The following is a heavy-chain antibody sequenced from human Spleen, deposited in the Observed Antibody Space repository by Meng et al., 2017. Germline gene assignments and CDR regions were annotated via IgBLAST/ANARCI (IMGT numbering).Heavy chain of an antibody. CDR3: ARGHYDGYFDS. Sequence: QGAGPGLGRPSKTLSLTCTSSGGSVISGSYYWSWIRQPAGKGLEWIGYMYFSGSTNYNPSLNSRVPISVYTSKKQFSLKVTSVTAADTAVYYCARGHYDGYFDSWGQGTLVTVSS. J-gene: IGHJ4*02. V-gene: IGHV4-61*01. CDR1: GGSVISGSYY. D-gene: IGHD3-22*01. CDR2: MYFSGST.